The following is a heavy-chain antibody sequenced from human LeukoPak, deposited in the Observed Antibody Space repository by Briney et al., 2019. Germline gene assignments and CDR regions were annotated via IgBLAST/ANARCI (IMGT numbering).Heavy chain of an antibody. D-gene: IGHD7-27*01. CDR1: GYTFTDYY. CDR3: ARDENWGPDY. V-gene: IGHV1-2*02. CDR2: IDPNSGGT. Sequence: GASVKVSCKASGYTFTDYYINWVRQAPGQGLEWMGWIDPNSGGTNYAQKFQGRLTISRDTSISTAYMELSRLSSDDTAIYYCARDENWGPDYWGQGTLVTVPS. J-gene: IGHJ4*02.